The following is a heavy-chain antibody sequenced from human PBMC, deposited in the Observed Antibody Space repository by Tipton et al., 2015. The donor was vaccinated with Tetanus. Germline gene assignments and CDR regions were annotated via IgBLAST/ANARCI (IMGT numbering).Heavy chain of an antibody. CDR2: IFPQFGTS. V-gene: IGHV1-69*06. CDR1: GGGFSKFA. J-gene: IGHJ4*02. CDR3: VRPDRYCSGGSCYLALDY. Sequence: QSGAEVKKPGSSVKVSCKASGGGFSKFAISWGRQAPGQGIEGMGGIFPQFGTSNYAPKFQGRVTMTADTSTGTTYMDLSSLRAGDTAVYYCVRPDRYCSGGSCYLALDYWGQGTLITVSS. D-gene: IGHD2-15*01.